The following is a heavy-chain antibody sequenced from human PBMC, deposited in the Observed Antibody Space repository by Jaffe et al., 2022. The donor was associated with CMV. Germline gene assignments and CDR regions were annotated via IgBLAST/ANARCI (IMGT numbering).Heavy chain of an antibody. CDR1: GYTFTSYA. V-gene: IGHV1-3*01. J-gene: IGHJ3*02. D-gene: IGHD3-9*01. Sequence: QVQLVQSGAEVKKPGASVKVSCKASGYTFTSYAMHWVRQAPGQRLEWMGWINAGNGNTKYSQKFQGRVTITRDTSASTAYMELSSLRSEDTAVYYCARDYDILTGYSLDAFDIWGQGTMVTVSS. CDR3: ARDYDILTGYSLDAFDI. CDR2: INAGNGNT.